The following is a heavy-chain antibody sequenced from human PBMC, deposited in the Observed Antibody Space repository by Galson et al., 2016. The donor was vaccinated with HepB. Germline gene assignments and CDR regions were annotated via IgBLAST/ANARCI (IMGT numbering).Heavy chain of an antibody. CDR3: ARLVDTVVVLVVTETFDI. J-gene: IGHJ3*02. CDR1: GGSISSSSYY. V-gene: IGHV4-39*01. D-gene: IGHD2-15*01. CDR2: IYNSGST. Sequence: SETLSLTCTVSGGSISSSSYYWGWIRQPPGKGLEWIGSIYNSGSTYYNPSLKSRVSISVDTSKKQLSLKLSSVTAADTAVYYCARLVDTVVVLVVTETFDIWGQGTMVTVSS.